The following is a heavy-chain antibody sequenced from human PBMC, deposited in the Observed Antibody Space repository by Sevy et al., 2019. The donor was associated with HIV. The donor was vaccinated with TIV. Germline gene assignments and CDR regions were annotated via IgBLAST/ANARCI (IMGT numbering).Heavy chain of an antibody. Sequence: ASVKVSCKASGYTFTSYDINWVRQATGQGLEWMGWMNPNSGNTGDAQKFQGRVTMTRNTSISTAYMELSSLRSEDTAVYYCARGDYGDRYWYFDLWSRGTLVTVSS. V-gene: IGHV1-8*01. J-gene: IGHJ2*01. D-gene: IGHD4-17*01. CDR2: MNPNSGNT. CDR1: GYTFTSYD. CDR3: ARGDYGDRYWYFDL.